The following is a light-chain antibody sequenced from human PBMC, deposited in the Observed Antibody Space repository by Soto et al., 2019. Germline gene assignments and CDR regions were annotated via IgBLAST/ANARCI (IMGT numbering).Light chain of an antibody. J-gene: IGKJ2*01. CDR2: DAS. CDR1: QSVSSY. Sequence: EIVLTQSPATLSLSPGERATLSCRASQSVSSYLAWYQQKPGQAPRLLIYDASNRATGIPARFSGSGSETDFTLTISSLEPEDFAVYYCQQRSNWPLSYTFGQGTKLEIK. CDR3: QQRSNWPLSYT. V-gene: IGKV3-11*01.